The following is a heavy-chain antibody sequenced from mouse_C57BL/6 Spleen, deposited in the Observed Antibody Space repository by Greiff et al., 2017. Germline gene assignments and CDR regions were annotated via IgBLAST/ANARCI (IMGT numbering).Heavy chain of an antibody. Sequence: VQLQQPGAELVKPGASVKLSCKASGYTFTSYWMQWVKQRPGQGLEWIGEIDPSDSYTNYTQKFKGKATLTVDTSSSTAYMQLSSLTSEDSAVYYCARWDGYFYAMDYWGQGTSVTVSS. CDR3: ARWDGYFYAMDY. CDR2: IDPSDSYT. V-gene: IGHV1-50*01. CDR1: GYTFTSYW. J-gene: IGHJ4*01. D-gene: IGHD2-3*01.